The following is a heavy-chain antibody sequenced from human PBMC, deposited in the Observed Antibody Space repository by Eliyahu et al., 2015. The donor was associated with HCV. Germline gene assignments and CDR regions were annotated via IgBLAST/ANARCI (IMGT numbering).Heavy chain of an antibody. CDR3: ARSFYGDYAY. J-gene: IGHJ4*02. D-gene: IGHD4-17*01. CDR1: GYTFSNYW. V-gene: IGHV3-7*01. Sequence: EVQLVESGGGLVQPGGSLRLSGXASGYTFSNYWMSWVRQAPGKGLEWVANINQDGSENYYVDSVKGRFTISRDNAKNSLYLQMNSLRAEDTAVYYCARSFYGDYAYWGQGTLVTVSS. CDR2: INQDGSEN.